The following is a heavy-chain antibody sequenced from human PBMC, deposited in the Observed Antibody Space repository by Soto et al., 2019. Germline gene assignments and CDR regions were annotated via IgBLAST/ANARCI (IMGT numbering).Heavy chain of an antibody. Sequence: ASVKFSCKVSGYTLTELSTHWVRQAPGKGLEWMGGFDPEDGETIYAQKFQGRVTMTEDTSTDTAYMELSSLRSEDTAVYYCATSIVVVTASVYWGQGTLVTVSS. CDR3: ATSIVVVTASVY. CDR1: GYTLTELS. J-gene: IGHJ4*02. D-gene: IGHD2-21*02. V-gene: IGHV1-24*01. CDR2: FDPEDGET.